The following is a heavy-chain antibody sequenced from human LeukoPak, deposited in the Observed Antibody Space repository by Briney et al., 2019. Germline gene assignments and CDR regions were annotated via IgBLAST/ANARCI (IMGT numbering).Heavy chain of an antibody. CDR2: IYGGGST. CDR3: AKDRGGGSW. V-gene: IGHV3-53*01. CDR1: GFTVSNNY. D-gene: IGHD2-15*01. J-gene: IGHJ4*02. Sequence: GGSLRPSCAASGFTVSNNYMSWVRQAPGKGLEWVSVIYGGGSTYYADSVKGRFTISRDNSKNTLYLQMNSLRADDTAVYYCAKDRGGGSWWGQGTLVTVSS.